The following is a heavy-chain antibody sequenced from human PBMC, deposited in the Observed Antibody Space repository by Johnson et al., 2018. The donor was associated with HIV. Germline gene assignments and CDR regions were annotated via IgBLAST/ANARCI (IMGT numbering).Heavy chain of an antibody. D-gene: IGHD3-22*01. CDR1: GFTFSSNY. V-gene: IGHV3-23*04. CDR3: AREGYDSSGYSDAFDI. J-gene: IGHJ3*02. Sequence: VESGGGLVQPGGSLRLSCAASGFTFSSNYMSWVRQAPGKGLEWVSVISGSGGSTYYADSVKGRFTISRDNSKNTLYLQMNSLRAEDTAVYYCAREGYDSSGYSDAFDIWGQGTMVTVSS. CDR2: ISGSGGST.